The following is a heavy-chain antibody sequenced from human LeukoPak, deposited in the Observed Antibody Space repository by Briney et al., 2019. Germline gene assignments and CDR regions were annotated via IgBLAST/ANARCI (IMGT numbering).Heavy chain of an antibody. CDR3: AREQWELLSNGAFDI. V-gene: IGHV4-59*11. D-gene: IGHD1-26*01. Sequence: SETLSLTCTVSGGSISSHYWSWIRQPPGKGLEWIGYIYYSGSTNYNPSLKSRVTISVDTSKNQFSLKLSSVTAADTAVYYCAREQWELLSNGAFDIWGQGTMVTVSS. CDR2: IYYSGST. CDR1: GGSISSHY. J-gene: IGHJ3*02.